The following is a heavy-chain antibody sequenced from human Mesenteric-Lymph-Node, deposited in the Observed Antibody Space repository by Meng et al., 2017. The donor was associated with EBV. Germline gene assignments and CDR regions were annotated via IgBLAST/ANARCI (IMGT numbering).Heavy chain of an antibody. CDR3: ARGWEITYYFDI. CDR1: GGSFNTHA. J-gene: IGHJ4*02. V-gene: IGHV1-69*01. Sequence: QVQLVQHGHEVKKPGSSVRVSCKASGGSFNTHAITWVRQAPGQGLEWMGGVIPVFGSPFYAQNFQGRVTIAADESTNTVYLHLYSLRSEDTALYYCARGWEITYYFDIWGQGTLVTVSS. CDR2: VIPVFGSP. D-gene: IGHD1-14*01.